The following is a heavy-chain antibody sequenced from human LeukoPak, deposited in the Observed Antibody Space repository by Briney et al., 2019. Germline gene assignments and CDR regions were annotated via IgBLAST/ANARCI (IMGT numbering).Heavy chain of an antibody. CDR2: ISYDGSNK. CDR3: ARDWGLDY. J-gene: IGHJ4*02. V-gene: IGHV3-30*04. Sequence: PGGSLRLSCAASGFTFSSYAMHWVRQAPGKGLEWVAVISYDGSNKYYADSVKGRFTISRDNSKNTLYLQMNSLRAEYTAVYYCARDWGLDYWGQGTLVTVSS. CDR1: GFTFSSYA. D-gene: IGHD7-27*01.